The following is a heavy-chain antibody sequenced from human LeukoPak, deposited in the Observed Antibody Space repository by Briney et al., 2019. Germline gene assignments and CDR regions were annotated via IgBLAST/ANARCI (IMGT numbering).Heavy chain of an antibody. D-gene: IGHD3-10*01. CDR3: AREVTYCYGSGSYYPAFDI. CDR1: GDSVSSNSAA. Sequence: SQTLSLTCAISGDSVSSNSAAWNWIRQSPSRGLEWLGRTYYRSKWYNDYAVSVKSRITINPDTSKNQFSLQLNSVTPEDTAVYYCAREVTYCYGSGSYYPAFDIWGQGTMVTVSS. V-gene: IGHV6-1*01. CDR2: TYYRSKWYN. J-gene: IGHJ3*02.